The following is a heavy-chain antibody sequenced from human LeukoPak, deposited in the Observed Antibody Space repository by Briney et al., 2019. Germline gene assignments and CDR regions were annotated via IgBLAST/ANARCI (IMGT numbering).Heavy chain of an antibody. J-gene: IGHJ4*02. Sequence: PGGSLRLSCAASGFTVCSNYMSWVRQAPGKELEWVSVIYSGGSTYYADSVKGRFTISRDNSKNTLYLQMNSLRAEDTAVYYCATALYCSSTNCYLDYWGQGTLVTVSS. V-gene: IGHV3-53*01. CDR2: IYSGGST. CDR3: ATALYCSSTNCYLDY. CDR1: GFTVCSNY. D-gene: IGHD2-2*01.